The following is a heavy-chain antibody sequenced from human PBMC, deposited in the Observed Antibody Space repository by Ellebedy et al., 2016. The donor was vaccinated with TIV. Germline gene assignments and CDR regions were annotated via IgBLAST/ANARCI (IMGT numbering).Heavy chain of an antibody. Sequence: PGGSLRLSCAASGFTVSSNYMSWVRQAPGKGLEWVSVIYSGGSTYYADSVKGRFTISRDNSKNTLYLQMNSLRAEDTAVYYCAREWGYCSGGSCTKGGYWGQGTLVTVSS. J-gene: IGHJ4*02. V-gene: IGHV3-66*01. CDR1: GFTVSSNY. CDR3: AREWGYCSGGSCTKGGY. CDR2: IYSGGST. D-gene: IGHD2-15*01.